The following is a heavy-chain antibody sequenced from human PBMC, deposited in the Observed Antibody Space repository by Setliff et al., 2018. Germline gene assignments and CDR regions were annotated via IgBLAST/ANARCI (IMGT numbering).Heavy chain of an antibody. CDR2: ISA. J-gene: IGHJ4*02. Sequence: VASVKVSCKASGYTFTSYGINWVRQAPGQGLEGMGWISAYARKFQGRVTMTKDTPTNTAYMELRSLRSDDTAVYYCARGPLDFVVLPAAGKFDYWGQGTRVTVSS. CDR3: ARGPLDFVVLPAAGKFDY. D-gene: IGHD2-2*01. CDR1: GYTFTSYG. V-gene: IGHV1-18*01.